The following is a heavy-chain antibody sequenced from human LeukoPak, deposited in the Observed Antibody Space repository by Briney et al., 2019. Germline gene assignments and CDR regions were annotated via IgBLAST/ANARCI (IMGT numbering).Heavy chain of an antibody. CDR1: GGSISSGGYY. D-gene: IGHD3-3*01. V-gene: IGHV4-31*03. CDR2: IYYSGSA. Sequence: PSETLSLTCTVSGGSISSGGYYWRWIRQHPGKGLEWIGYIYYSGSAYYNPSLKSRVTISVDTSKNQFSLKLSSVTAADTAVYYCARGAYYDFWSGYPQVFDYWGQGTLVTVSS. J-gene: IGHJ4*02. CDR3: ARGAYYDFWSGYPQVFDY.